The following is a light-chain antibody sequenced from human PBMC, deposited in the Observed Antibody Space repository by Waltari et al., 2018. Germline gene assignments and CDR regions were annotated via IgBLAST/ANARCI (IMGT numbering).Light chain of an antibody. CDR2: AAS. CDR1: RRVSTN. V-gene: IGKV1-39*01. J-gene: IGKJ4*01. CDR3: MQSIQFPLT. Sequence: DIQMTQSPSSLSASVGDRVTITCRASRRVSTNLNWYQQKPGKGPRLLIYAASSLQGGVPPRFSGSGSGTDFTLKISRVEAEDVGLYYCMQSIQFPLTFGGGTKVEIK.